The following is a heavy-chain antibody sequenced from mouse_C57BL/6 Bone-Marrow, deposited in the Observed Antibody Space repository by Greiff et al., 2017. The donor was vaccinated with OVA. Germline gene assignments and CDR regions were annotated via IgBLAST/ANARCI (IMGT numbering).Heavy chain of an antibody. CDR2: INSDGGST. CDR1: EYEFPSHD. Sequence: EVKVVESGGGLVQPGESLKLSCESNEYEFPSHDMSWVRKTPEKRLELVAAINSDGGSTYYPDTIERRFIISRDNTKKTLYLQMSSLRSEDTALYYCARHEDYDYEDFDYWGQGTTLTVSS. D-gene: IGHD2-4*01. CDR3: ARHEDYDYEDFDY. V-gene: IGHV5-2*01. J-gene: IGHJ2*01.